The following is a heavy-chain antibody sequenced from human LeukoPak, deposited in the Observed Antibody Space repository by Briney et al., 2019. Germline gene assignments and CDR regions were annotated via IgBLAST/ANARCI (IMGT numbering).Heavy chain of an antibody. CDR1: GGSISSHY. J-gene: IGHJ6*03. V-gene: IGHV4-59*11. Sequence: SETLSLTCTVSGGSISSHYWSWIRQPLGKGLEWIGYIYYSGSTNYNPSLKSRVTISVDTSKNQFSLKLSSVTAADTAVYYCARGSYDSRVSYYMDVWGKGTTVTVSS. D-gene: IGHD3-22*01. CDR2: IYYSGST. CDR3: ARGSYDSRVSYYMDV.